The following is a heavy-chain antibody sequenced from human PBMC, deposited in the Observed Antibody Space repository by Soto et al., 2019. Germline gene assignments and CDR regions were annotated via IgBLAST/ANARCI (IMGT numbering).Heavy chain of an antibody. D-gene: IGHD2-2*01. CDR1: GFTFSSYW. V-gene: IGHV3-74*01. CDR3: ARELGYCSSTSCYDSRGWFDP. CDR2: INSDGSST. Sequence: EVQLVESGGGLVQPGGSLRLSCAASGFTFSSYWMHWVRQAPGKGLVWVSRINSDGSSTSYADSVKGRFTISRDNAKNTLYLQMTSLRAEDTAVYYCARELGYCSSTSCYDSRGWFDPWGQGTLVTVSS. J-gene: IGHJ5*02.